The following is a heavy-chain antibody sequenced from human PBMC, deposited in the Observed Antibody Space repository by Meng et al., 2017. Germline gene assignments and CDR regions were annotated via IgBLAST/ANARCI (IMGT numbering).Heavy chain of an antibody. V-gene: IGHV3-33*01. Sequence: VQLVESGGGVVQPGRSLRLSCAASGFTFSSYGMHWVRQAPGKGLEWVAVIWYDGSNKYYADSVKDRFTISRDNSKNTLYLQMNSLRAEDTAVYYCARVVYSSGWSFDYWGQGTLVTVSS. CDR1: GFTFSSYG. CDR2: IWYDGSNK. CDR3: ARVVYSSGWSFDY. D-gene: IGHD6-19*01. J-gene: IGHJ4*02.